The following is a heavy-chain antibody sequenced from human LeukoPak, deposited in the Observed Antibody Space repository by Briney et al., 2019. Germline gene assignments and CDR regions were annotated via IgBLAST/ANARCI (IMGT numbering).Heavy chain of an antibody. J-gene: IGHJ4*02. D-gene: IGHD3-10*01. Sequence: SETLFLTCSVSGGSISSYYWSWIRQSAGQGLERIGRIYSSGSTNYNPSLKSRVTMSVDTSKNQFSLNLSSVTAADTAVYYCARGPHYYSSGSYYNYWGQGTLVTVSS. CDR1: GGSISSYY. CDR2: IYSSGST. V-gene: IGHV4-4*07. CDR3: ARGPHYYSSGSYYNY.